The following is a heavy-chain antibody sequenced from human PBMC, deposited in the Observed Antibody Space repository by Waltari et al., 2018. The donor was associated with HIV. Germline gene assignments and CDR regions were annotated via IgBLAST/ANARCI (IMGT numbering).Heavy chain of an antibody. V-gene: IGHV1-69*01. CDR2: IIPIFGTT. J-gene: IGHJ1*01. Sequence: QVQLVQSGAEVKKPGSSVKVSCKASGGTFSSYAISWVRQAPGQGLEWMGGIIPIFGTTNYAQKYQGRVTITADESTSTAYMELSSLRSEDTAVYYCARDLSPKVVAGTVFQHWGQGTLVTVSS. CDR3: ARDLSPKVVAGTVFQH. D-gene: IGHD6-19*01. CDR1: GGTFSSYA.